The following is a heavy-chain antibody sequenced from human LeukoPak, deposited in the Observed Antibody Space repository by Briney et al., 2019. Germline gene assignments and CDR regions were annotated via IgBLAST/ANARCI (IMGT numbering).Heavy chain of an antibody. Sequence: ASVKVSCKASGYTFTGYYMHWVRQAPGQGLEWMGWINPNCGGTNYAQKFQGRVTMTRDTSISAAYMELSRLRSDDTAVYYCARPYSSGWTQYFQHWGQGTLVTVSS. D-gene: IGHD6-19*01. V-gene: IGHV1-2*02. J-gene: IGHJ1*01. CDR3: ARPYSSGWTQYFQH. CDR2: INPNCGGT. CDR1: GYTFTGYY.